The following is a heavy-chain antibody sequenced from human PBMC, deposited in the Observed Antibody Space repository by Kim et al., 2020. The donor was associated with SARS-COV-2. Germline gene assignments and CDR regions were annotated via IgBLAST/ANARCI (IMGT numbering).Heavy chain of an antibody. CDR3: ARSSLLDFDY. V-gene: IGHV1-2*02. J-gene: IGHJ4*02. Sequence: GGTNYAQKFQGRVTMTRDTSISTVYLGLTSLRSDDTAVYYCARSSLLDFDYWGQGTLVTVSS. D-gene: IGHD3-16*02. CDR2: GGT.